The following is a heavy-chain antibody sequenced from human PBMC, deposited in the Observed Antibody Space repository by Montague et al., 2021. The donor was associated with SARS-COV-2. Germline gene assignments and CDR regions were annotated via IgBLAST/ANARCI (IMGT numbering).Heavy chain of an antibody. J-gene: IGHJ4*02. CDR2: TYYRSKWYN. V-gene: IGHV6-1*01. Sequence: CAISEDSVSSNIATWNWIRQSPSRGLEWLGRTYYRSKWYNDYAESVKSRITIDTDTSKHQFSLHLNSVTPEDTAVYYCARIPVGSKYYFDFWGQGTLVTVSS. D-gene: IGHD2-2*01. CDR1: EDSVSSNIAT. CDR3: ARIPVGSKYYFDF.